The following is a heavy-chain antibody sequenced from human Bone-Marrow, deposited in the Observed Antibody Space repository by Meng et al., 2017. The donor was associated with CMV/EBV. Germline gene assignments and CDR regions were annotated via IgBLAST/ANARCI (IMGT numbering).Heavy chain of an antibody. Sequence: ASVKVSCKASGYTFTGYYMHWVRQAPGQGLEWMGWINPNSGGTNYAQKFQGRVIMTRDTSISTAYMELSRLRSDDTAVYYCARECGIAAALLDYGMDVWGQGTTVTVSS. CDR3: ARECGIAAALLDYGMDV. CDR1: GYTFTGYY. V-gene: IGHV1-2*02. CDR2: INPNSGGT. D-gene: IGHD6-13*01. J-gene: IGHJ6*02.